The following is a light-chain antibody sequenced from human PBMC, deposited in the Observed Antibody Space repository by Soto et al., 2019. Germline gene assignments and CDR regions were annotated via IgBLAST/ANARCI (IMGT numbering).Light chain of an antibody. V-gene: IGKV1-5*01. CDR3: QQYDSFPWT. J-gene: IGKJ1*01. Sequence: DIQMTQSRSTLSASVGDRVAITCRASQDISKWLAWYQQKPGKPPKLLIYDASGLDSGVPSRFSGSGYGTEFTLTISGLQPEDFATFYCQQYDSFPWTFGPGTKVDIK. CDR1: QDISKW. CDR2: DAS.